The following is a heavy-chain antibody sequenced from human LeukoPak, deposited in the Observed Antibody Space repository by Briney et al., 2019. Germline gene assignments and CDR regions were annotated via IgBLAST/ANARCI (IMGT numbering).Heavy chain of an antibody. Sequence: PGGSLRLSCAASGFTVSSNYMSWVRQAPGKGLEWVSVIYSGGSTYYADSVKGRFTISRDNSKNTLYLQMNSLRAEDTAVYYCARDTIAAQRGWTDWYFDLWGRGTLVTVSS. J-gene: IGHJ2*01. V-gene: IGHV3-66*01. CDR1: GFTVSSNY. CDR3: ARDTIAAQRGWTDWYFDL. D-gene: IGHD6-13*01. CDR2: IYSGGST.